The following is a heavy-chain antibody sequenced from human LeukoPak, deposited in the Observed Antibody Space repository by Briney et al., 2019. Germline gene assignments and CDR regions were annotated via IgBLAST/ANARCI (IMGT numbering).Heavy chain of an antibody. CDR1: GFTFSSYA. J-gene: IGHJ4*02. CDR2: ISGSGGST. D-gene: IGHD2-2*01. V-gene: IGHV3-23*01. CDR3: ERGIGACRSSSCHLDFDY. Sequence: GGSLRLSCAASGFTFSSYAMSWVRQAPGKGLEWVSAISGSGGSTYYADSVKGQFTISRDNSKNTLYLHMNSLRGEDTAVYFCERGIGACRSSSCHLDFDYRGQGPLATVSS.